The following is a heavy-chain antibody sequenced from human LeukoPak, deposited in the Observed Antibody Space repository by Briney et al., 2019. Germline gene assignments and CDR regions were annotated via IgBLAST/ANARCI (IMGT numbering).Heavy chain of an antibody. Sequence: GGSLRLSCAASGFTFDDYVMHWVRQAAGKGLEWVSLITKDGSNTYYADSVKGRFTISRDNSKNSLYLQMTSLRTEDTALYYCAKAVWWLLPDYWGQGTLVTVSS. J-gene: IGHJ4*02. CDR3: AKAVWWLLPDY. V-gene: IGHV3-43*02. CDR2: ITKDGSNT. D-gene: IGHD2-21*01. CDR1: GFTFDDYV.